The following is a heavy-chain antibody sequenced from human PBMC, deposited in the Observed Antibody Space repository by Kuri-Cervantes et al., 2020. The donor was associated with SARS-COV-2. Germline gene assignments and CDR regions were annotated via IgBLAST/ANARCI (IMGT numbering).Heavy chain of an antibody. CDR3: ARATWVAVAGMDTFDI. D-gene: IGHD6-19*01. CDR2: IYHSGST. J-gene: IGHJ3*02. V-gene: IGHV4-38-2*01. CDR1: GYSISSGYY. Sequence: GSLRLSCAVSGYSISSGYYWGWIRQPPGKGLEWIGSIYHSGSTYYNPSLKSRVTISVDTSKNQFSLKLSSVTAADTAVYYCARATWVAVAGMDTFDIWGQGTMVTVSS.